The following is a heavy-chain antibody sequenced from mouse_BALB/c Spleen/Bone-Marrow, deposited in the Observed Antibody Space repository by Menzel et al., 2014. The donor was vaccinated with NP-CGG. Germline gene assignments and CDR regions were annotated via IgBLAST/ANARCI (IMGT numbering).Heavy chain of an antibody. CDR3: ARGGYDDAVDY. Sequence: EVKLQESGPGLVKPSQSLSLTCTVTGYSITSDYAWNWIRQFPGNKLEWMGYISYSGSTSYNPSLKSRISITRDTSKNQFFLQLNSVTSEDTATYYCARGGYDDAVDYWGQGTSGTVSS. V-gene: IGHV3-2*02. J-gene: IGHJ4*01. D-gene: IGHD2-14*01. CDR2: ISYSGST. CDR1: GYSITSDYA.